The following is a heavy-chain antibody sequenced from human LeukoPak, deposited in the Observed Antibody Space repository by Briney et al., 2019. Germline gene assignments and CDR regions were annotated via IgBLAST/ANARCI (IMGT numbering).Heavy chain of an antibody. CDR1: GFTFSSYA. V-gene: IGHV3-23*01. Sequence: PGGSLRLSCAASGFTFSSYAMSWVRQAPGKGLEWISAISGSGGSTYHADSVKGRFTISRDNSKNTLYLQMNSLRAEDTAVYYCARDSQVFWPKETNWFDPWGQGTLVTVAS. CDR2: ISGSGGST. CDR3: ARDSQVFWPKETNWFDP. J-gene: IGHJ5*02. D-gene: IGHD3-3*01.